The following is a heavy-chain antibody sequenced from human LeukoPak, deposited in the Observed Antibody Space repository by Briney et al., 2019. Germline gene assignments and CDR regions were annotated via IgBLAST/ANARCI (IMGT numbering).Heavy chain of an antibody. CDR1: GFTFSRRG. V-gene: IGHV3-48*01. CDR2: ISSSDSAI. D-gene: IGHD2-15*01. Sequence: PGGSLRLSCAASGFTFSRRGMNWVRQAPGKGLEWVSYISSSDSAIYYADSVKGRFTISRDDAKNSLYLQMNSLRAEDTAVYYCANWAGVAAGFNGPFDYWDQGTLVTVSS. CDR3: ANWAGVAAGFNGPFDY. J-gene: IGHJ4*02.